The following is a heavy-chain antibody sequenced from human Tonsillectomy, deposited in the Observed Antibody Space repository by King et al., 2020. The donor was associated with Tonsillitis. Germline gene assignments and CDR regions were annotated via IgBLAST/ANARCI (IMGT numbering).Heavy chain of an antibody. V-gene: IGHV3-15*07. Sequence: VQLVESGGGLVKPGGSLRLSCAASVFTFSNAWMNWGRQAPGKGLEWGGRIKSKRDGGTTDYAAPVKGRLTISRDDSKNTLYVQMNSLKIEDTAVYYCTTDHDITAAGPFDYWGLGTLVTVSS. CDR1: VFTFSNAW. J-gene: IGHJ4*02. CDR3: TTDHDITAAGPFDY. D-gene: IGHD6-13*01. CDR2: IKSKRDGGTT.